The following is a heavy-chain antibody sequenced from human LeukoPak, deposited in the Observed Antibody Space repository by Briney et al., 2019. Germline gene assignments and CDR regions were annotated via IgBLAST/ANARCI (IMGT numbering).Heavy chain of an antibody. CDR2: ISTSSTYT. J-gene: IGHJ4*02. CDR3: ARAITTTAPFDY. V-gene: IGHV3-11*06. D-gene: IGHD1-1*01. CDR1: GFTFSDYY. Sequence: GGSLRLSCTASGFTFSDYYMSWIRQAPGKGLEWVSYISTSSTYTNYADSVKGRFTISRDNAKNSLFLQMNSLRAEDTAVYYCARAITTTAPFDYWGQGTLVTVCS.